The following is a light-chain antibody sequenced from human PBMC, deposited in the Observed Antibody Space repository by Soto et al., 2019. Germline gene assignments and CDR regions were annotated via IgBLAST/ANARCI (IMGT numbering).Light chain of an antibody. Sequence: DIVMTQSPAILSVSLGERATLSCLASQSISDNLAWYQQRFGQAPRLLIYGASTRDTGFPARFSGRGSGTEFTLTVSSLQSDDFAIYYCQQYKSWPPLTFGGGTKVE. CDR1: QSISDN. CDR3: QQYKSWPPLT. J-gene: IGKJ4*01. CDR2: GAS. V-gene: IGKV3-15*01.